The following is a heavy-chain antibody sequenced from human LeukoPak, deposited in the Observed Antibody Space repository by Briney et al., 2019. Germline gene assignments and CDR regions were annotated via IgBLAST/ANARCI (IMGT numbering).Heavy chain of an antibody. Sequence: SETLSLTCAVYGGSISSYYWSWIRQPAGKGLEWIGRIYTSGSTNYNPSLKSRVTMSVDTSKNQFSLKLSSVTAADTAVYYCARDPFTYYYDSSGLDYWGQGTLVTVSS. CDR1: GGSISSYY. CDR3: ARDPFTYYYDSSGLDY. V-gene: IGHV4-4*07. CDR2: IYTSGST. J-gene: IGHJ4*02. D-gene: IGHD3-22*01.